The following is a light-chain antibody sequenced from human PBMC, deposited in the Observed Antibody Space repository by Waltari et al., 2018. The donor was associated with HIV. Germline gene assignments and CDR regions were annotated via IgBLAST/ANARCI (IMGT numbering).Light chain of an antibody. CDR3: LLSYSGARPHVV. V-gene: IGLV7-46*01. Sequence: QAVVTQEPSLTVSPGGTVTLPCGSTTGAVTSGHYPYWFQQTPGQAPRTLIYDTNNKHSWTPARFSGSLLGGRAALTLSGAQPEDEAEYYCLLSYSGARPHVVFGGGTKLTVL. CDR1: TGAVTSGHY. J-gene: IGLJ2*01. CDR2: DTN.